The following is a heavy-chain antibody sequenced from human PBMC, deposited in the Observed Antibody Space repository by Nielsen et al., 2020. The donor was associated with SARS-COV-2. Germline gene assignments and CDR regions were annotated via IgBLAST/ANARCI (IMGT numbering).Heavy chain of an antibody. J-gene: IGHJ6*02. CDR1: EFTVSSTY. V-gene: IGHV3-53*04. D-gene: IGHD6-19*01. CDR2: IYSGGST. CDR3: ARDKFRSSGPPPYGMDV. Sequence: GGSLRLSCAASEFTVSSTYMSWVRQAPGKGLEWVSIIYSGGSTYYADSVKGRFTISRSKNTLHLQMNSLRSEDTAVYYCARDKFRSSGPPPYGMDVWGQGTTVTVSS.